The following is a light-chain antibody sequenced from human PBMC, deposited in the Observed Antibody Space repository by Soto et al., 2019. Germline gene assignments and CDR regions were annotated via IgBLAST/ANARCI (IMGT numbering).Light chain of an antibody. J-gene: IGLJ2*01. Sequence: QSVLTQPASVSGSPGQSITISCTGTGSDVGGYNYVSWYQQHPGKAPKVMIYDVSNRPSGVSNRFSGSKSGNTASLTISGLQPEDEADYYCSSYTSASTPLVFGGGTKVTVL. CDR2: DVS. CDR3: SSYTSASTPLV. CDR1: GSDVGGYNY. V-gene: IGLV2-14*01.